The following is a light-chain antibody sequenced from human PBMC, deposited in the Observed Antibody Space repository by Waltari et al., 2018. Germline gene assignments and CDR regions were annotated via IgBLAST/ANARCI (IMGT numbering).Light chain of an antibody. Sequence: VLTHSPGTLSLSPGDGATLSCRASHSLGSYLGWYQQKPGQAARPLISGTSSRATGIPDRFIGSGSGTDFTLTMSSLGPEDFAVYYCQQYASTPPTFGQGTKLEIE. CDR2: GTS. V-gene: IGKV3-20*01. J-gene: IGKJ1*01. CDR3: QQYASTPPT. CDR1: HSLGSY.